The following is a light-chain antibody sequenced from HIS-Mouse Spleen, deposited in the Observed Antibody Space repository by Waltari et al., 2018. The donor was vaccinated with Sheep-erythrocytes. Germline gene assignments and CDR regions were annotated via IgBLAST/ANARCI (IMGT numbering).Light chain of an antibody. CDR1: QGISSW. Sequence: MTQSPSSVSASVGDRVTITCRASQGISSWLGWYQQKPGKAPKLLIYAASSLQSGVPSRFTLTISSLQPEDFATYYCQQANSFPPTFGQGTKVEIK. CDR2: AAS. CDR3: QQANSFPPT. V-gene: IGKV1-12*01. J-gene: IGKJ1*01.